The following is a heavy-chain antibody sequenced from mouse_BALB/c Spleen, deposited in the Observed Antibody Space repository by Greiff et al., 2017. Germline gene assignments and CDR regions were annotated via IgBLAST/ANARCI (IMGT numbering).Heavy chain of an antibody. V-gene: IGHV1-80*01. D-gene: IGHD2-4*01. CDR1: GYAFSSYW. J-gene: IGHJ3*01. CDR2: IYPGDGDT. Sequence: VQRVESGAELVRPGSSVKISCKASGYAFSSYWMNWVKQRPGQGLEWIGQIYPGDGDTNYNGKFKGKATLTADKSSSTAYMQLSSLTSEDSAVYFCARDDYDGWFAYWGQGTLVTVSA. CDR3: ARDDYDGWFAY.